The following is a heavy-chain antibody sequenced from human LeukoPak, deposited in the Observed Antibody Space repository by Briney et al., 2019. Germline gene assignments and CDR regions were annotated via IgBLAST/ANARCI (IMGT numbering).Heavy chain of an antibody. V-gene: IGHV3-30*04. D-gene: IGHD3-22*01. CDR3: AKGYRSYYYDSSGYSFRYFDY. J-gene: IGHJ4*02. CDR2: ISYDGSNK. Sequence: GGSLRLSCAASGFTFSSYAMHWVRQAPGKGLEWVAVISYDGSNKYYADSVKGRFTISRDNSKNTLYLQMNSLRAEDTAVYYCAKGYRSYYYDSSGYSFRYFDYWGQGTLVTVSS. CDR1: GFTFSSYA.